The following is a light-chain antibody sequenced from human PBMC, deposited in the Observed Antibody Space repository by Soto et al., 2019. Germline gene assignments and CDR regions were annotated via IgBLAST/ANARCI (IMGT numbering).Light chain of an antibody. V-gene: IGKV3-15*01. Sequence: EIVLTQSPGTLSLSPGERATLSCRASQSVSSSYLVWHQQKPGQAPRLLIYGASTRATGIPARFSGSGSGTEFTLTISSLQSEDFAVYYCQQYSNWPSWTFGQGTKVDIK. CDR2: GAS. CDR3: QQYSNWPSWT. J-gene: IGKJ1*01. CDR1: QSVSSSY.